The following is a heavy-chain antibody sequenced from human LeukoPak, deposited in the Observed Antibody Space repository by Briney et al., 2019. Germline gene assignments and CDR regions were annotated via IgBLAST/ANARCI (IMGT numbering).Heavy chain of an antibody. CDR3: AQFYDSGGWFDP. Sequence: GESLKISCKGSGYTITSYWIGWVRQMPGKGLEWMGIIYPGDSDTIYNPSFQGQVTISADRSITTAYLQWSSQMASDTAMYYCAQFYDSGGWFDPWGQGTLVTVSS. CDR2: IYPGDSDT. V-gene: IGHV5-51*01. J-gene: IGHJ5*02. CDR1: GYTITSYW. D-gene: IGHD2-15*01.